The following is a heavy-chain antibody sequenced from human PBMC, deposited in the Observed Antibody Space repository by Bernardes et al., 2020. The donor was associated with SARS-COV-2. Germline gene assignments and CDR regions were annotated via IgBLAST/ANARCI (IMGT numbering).Heavy chain of an antibody. D-gene: IGHD3-3*02. CDR2: IKSKTVGGTT. CDR1: GFTYSNAW. CDR3: VTEVLFSIGSPRDY. J-gene: IGHJ4*02. V-gene: IGHV3-15*07. Sequence: GGSLRLSCAASGFTYSNAWMNWVRQAPGEGLEWVGRIKSKTVGGTTDYAAPVKGRFTISRDDSKNTLFLQMNSLKTEDTAVYYCVTEVLFSIGSPRDYWGQGTLVTVSS.